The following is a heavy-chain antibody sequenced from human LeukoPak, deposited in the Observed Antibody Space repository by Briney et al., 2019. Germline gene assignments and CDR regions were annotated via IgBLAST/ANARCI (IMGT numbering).Heavy chain of an antibody. CDR1: GGSISRYY. CDR2: IYYSGST. Sequence: KASETLSLTCTVSGGSISRYYWSWIRQPPGKGLEWIGYIYYSGSTNYNPSLKSRVTISVDTSKKQFSLKLSSVTAADTAVYYCARDPVDQPYWFFDLWGRGTLVTVSS. V-gene: IGHV4-59*01. J-gene: IGHJ2*01. D-gene: IGHD2-2*01. CDR3: ARDPVDQPYWFFDL.